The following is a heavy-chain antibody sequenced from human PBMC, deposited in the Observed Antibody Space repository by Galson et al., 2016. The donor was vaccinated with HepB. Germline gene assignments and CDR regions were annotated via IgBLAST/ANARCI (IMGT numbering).Heavy chain of an antibody. CDR1: GFTFRSYG. Sequence: SLRLSCAASGFTFRSYGMSWVRQAPGKGLECVSAMSGSGDTILYADSVKGRFTISRDNSKNTLYLQMNTLRAEDTAIYYCARHSGGGFDYWGQGTWSPSPQ. J-gene: IGHJ4*02. CDR3: ARHSGGGFDY. D-gene: IGHD3-10*01. CDR2: MSGSGDTI. V-gene: IGHV3-23*01.